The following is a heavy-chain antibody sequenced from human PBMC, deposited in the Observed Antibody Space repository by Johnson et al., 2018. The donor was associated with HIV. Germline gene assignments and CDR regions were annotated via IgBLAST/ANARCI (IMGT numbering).Heavy chain of an antibody. J-gene: IGHJ3*02. Sequence: VQLVESGGDLVEPGESLRLSCVASGFTFSNAWMHWVRQAPGKGLEWVGRIKSKTDGGTIDYAAPVTGRFTISRDDSKNTLYLQMNSLKTEDTALYYCNTDRVDGGGSYYNAFDIWGQGTMVTVSS. V-gene: IGHV3-15*01. CDR3: NTDRVDGGGSYYNAFDI. D-gene: IGHD1-26*01. CDR1: GFTFSNAW. CDR2: IKSKTDGGTI.